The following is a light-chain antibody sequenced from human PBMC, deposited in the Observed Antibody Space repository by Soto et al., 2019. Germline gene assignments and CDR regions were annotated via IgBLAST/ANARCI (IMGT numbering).Light chain of an antibody. CDR3: MQALQTPNT. CDR2: LGS. Sequence: DIVMTQSPLSLPVIPGEPASISCRTSQSLLHSNGYKYLDWYLQKPGQSPQLLIYLGSNRASGVPDRFSGSGSGTDFTLKISRVEAEDVGVYYCMQALQTPNTFGQGTKLEIK. J-gene: IGKJ2*01. CDR1: QSLLHSNGYKY. V-gene: IGKV2-28*01.